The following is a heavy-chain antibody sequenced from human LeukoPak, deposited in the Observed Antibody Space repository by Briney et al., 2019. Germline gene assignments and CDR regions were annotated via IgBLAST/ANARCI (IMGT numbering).Heavy chain of an antibody. CDR3: ARDGDSFPFDY. CDR1: GFIFSSYV. J-gene: IGHJ4*02. CDR2: ISSSSSYI. D-gene: IGHD4-17*01. V-gene: IGHV3-21*01. Sequence: GGSLRLSCEASGFIFSSYVMGWVRQAPGKGLEWVSSISSSSSYIYYADSVKGRFTISRDNAKNSLYLQMNSLRAEDTAVYYCARDGDSFPFDYWGQGTLVTVSS.